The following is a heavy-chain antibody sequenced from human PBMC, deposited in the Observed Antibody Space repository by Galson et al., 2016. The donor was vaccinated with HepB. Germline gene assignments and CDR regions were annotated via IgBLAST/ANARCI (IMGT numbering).Heavy chain of an antibody. CDR1: GFTFSSYG. CDR3: AKDGDGGGIDY. CDR2: ISYDGSNK. V-gene: IGHV3-30*18. Sequence: SLRLSCAASGFTFSSYGMHWVRQAPGKGLEWVAVISYDGSNKYYVDSVKGRFTISRDSSKNTLYLQKNSLRAEDTAVYYCAKDGDGGGIDYWGQGTLVTVSS. J-gene: IGHJ4*02. D-gene: IGHD2-21*02.